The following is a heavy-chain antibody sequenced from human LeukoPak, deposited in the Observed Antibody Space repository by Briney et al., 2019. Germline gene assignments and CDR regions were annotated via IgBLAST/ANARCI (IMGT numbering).Heavy chain of an antibody. D-gene: IGHD5-24*01. J-gene: IGHJ4*02. CDR1: GGSISSGGYY. V-gene: IGHV4-31*03. CDR3: ARGDGYNVES. CDR2: IYYSGTT. Sequence: PSETLSLTCTVSGGSISSGGYYWNWIRQEPGKGLEWIGYIYYSGTTYYNPSLKSRLTISVDTSKNQFSLKLSSVTAAGTAVYFCARGDGYNVESWGQGTLVTVSA.